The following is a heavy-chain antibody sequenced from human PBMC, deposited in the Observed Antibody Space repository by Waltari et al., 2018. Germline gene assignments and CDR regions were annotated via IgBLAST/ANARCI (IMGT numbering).Heavy chain of an antibody. CDR3: ARSLGWFDP. CDR2: IYYSGST. V-gene: IGHV4-39*07. Sequence: QLQLQEAGPGLVKPSETLAPTCTVSVRSISSSTYYWGWIRQPPGKGLEWIGSIYYSGSTYYNPSLKSRVTISVDTSKNQFSLKLSSVTAADTAVYYCARSLGWFDPWGQGTLVTVSS. J-gene: IGHJ5*02. CDR1: VRSISSSTYY. D-gene: IGHD7-27*01.